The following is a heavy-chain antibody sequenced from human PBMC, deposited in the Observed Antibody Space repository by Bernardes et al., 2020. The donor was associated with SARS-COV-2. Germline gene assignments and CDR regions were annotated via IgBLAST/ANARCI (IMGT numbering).Heavy chain of an antibody. V-gene: IGHV1-2*04. CDR1: GYTFTGYY. CDR2: INPNSGGT. D-gene: IGHD2-8*01. CDR3: ARAGSMGYYYYYGMDV. Sequence: VKVSCKASGYTFTGYYMHWVRQAPGQGLEWMGWINPNSGGTNYAQKFQGWVTMTRDTSISTAYMELSRLRSDDTAVYYCARAGSMGYYYYYGMDVWGQGTTVTVSS. J-gene: IGHJ6*02.